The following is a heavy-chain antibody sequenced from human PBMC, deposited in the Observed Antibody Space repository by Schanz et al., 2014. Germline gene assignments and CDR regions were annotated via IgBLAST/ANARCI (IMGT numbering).Heavy chain of an antibody. J-gene: IGHJ2*01. CDR1: GGSIRSGTYY. CDR2: VFPNGIT. D-gene: IGHD1-1*01. Sequence: QVQLQESGPGLVKPSQTLSLTCTVSGGSIRSGTYYWSWIRQPAGKALEWVGRVFPNGITNYNPSLKSRVPISLDTSKNQFTRPLASLTAADTAVYYCARDTTWRLDLWGRGTLVTVSS. CDR3: ARDTTWRLDL. V-gene: IGHV4-61*02.